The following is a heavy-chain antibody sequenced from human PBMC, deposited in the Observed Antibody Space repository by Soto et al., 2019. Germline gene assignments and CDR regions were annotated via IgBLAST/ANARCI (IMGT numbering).Heavy chain of an antibody. Sequence: QVQLQQWGAGLLKPSETLSLTCAVYGGSFSGYYWTWIRQPPGTGLEWIGEINHSGSTNYNPSLKSXVTISVDTSKNQFSLKLTSVTAAYTAVYYCARDKITGLFDYWGQGTLVTVSS. D-gene: IGHD2-8*02. V-gene: IGHV4-34*01. CDR2: INHSGST. J-gene: IGHJ4*02. CDR1: GGSFSGYY. CDR3: ARDKITGLFDY.